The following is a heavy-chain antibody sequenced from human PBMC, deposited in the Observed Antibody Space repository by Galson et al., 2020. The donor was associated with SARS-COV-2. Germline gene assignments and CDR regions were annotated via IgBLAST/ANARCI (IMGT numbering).Heavy chain of an antibody. V-gene: IGHV3-49*03. CDR2: IRSKTYGGTT. J-gene: IGHJ4*02. CDR1: GFTFGDHG. Sequence: GGSLRLSCAASGFTFGDHGMSWFCQAPGKGLEYISFIRSKTYGGTTEYAASVDGRFTISRDDSKSIAYLQMNSLKTEDTAVYFCARGDTGSYYDVFFDYWGQGTLVTVSS. CDR3: ARGDTGSYYDVFFDY. D-gene: IGHD1-26*01.